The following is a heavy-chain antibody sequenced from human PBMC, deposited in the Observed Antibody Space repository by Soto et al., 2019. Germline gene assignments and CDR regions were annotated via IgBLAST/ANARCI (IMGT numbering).Heavy chain of an antibody. CDR3: ARAWCSSSYLQFDD. J-gene: IGHJ4*02. Sequence: PSETLSLTCTVSVGSISSYYWSWIRQPPGKGLEWIGYIYYSGSTNYNPSLKSRVTISVDTSKNQFSLKLSSVTAADTAGYYWARAWCSSSYLQFDDFGQGNLVTVSS. CDR1: VGSISSYY. D-gene: IGHD6-6*01. CDR2: IYYSGST. V-gene: IGHV4-59*01.